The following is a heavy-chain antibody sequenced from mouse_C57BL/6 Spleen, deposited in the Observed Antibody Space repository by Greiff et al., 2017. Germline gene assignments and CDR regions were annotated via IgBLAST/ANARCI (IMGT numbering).Heavy chain of an antibody. J-gene: IGHJ2*01. CDR3: AREGVYYAFDY. D-gene: IGHD2-1*01. V-gene: IGHV1-61*01. Sequence: QVQLQQSGAELVRPGSSVKLSCKASGYTFTSYWMDWVKQRPGQGLEWIGNIYPSDSETHYNQKFKDKATLTVDKSSSTAYMQLSSLTSEDSAVYYCAREGVYYAFDYWGQGTTLTVSS. CDR1: GYTFTSYW. CDR2: IYPSDSET.